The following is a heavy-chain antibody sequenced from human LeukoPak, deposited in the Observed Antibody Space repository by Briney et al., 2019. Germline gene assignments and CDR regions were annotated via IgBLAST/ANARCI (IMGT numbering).Heavy chain of an antibody. D-gene: IGHD3-10*01. J-gene: IGHJ6*03. V-gene: IGHV4-59*01. CDR2: IYYSGST. CDR3: ARDRYYYGYGDYYYMDV. CDR1: GGSISSYY. Sequence: SETLSLTCTVSGGSISSYYWSWIRQPPGKGLEWLGYIYYSGSTNYNPSLKSRATISVDTSKNQFSLKLSSVTAADTAVYYCARDRYYYGYGDYYYMDVWGKGTTVTISS.